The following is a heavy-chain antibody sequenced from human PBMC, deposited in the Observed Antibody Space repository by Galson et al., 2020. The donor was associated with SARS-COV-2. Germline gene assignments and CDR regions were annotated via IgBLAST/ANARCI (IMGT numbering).Heavy chain of an antibody. D-gene: IGHD3-3*01. CDR1: GFTITYYY. CDR2: MSGSGHDI. J-gene: IGHJ4*02. Sequence: GGSLRLSCAASGFTITYYYMGWIRQAPGKGLEWISYMSGSGHDISYADSVKGRFTISRDNTKNSLYLQMDSLRAEDTAIYYCATGPQIREPEYWGQGILVTVSS. V-gene: IGHV3-11*01. CDR3: ATGPQIREPEY.